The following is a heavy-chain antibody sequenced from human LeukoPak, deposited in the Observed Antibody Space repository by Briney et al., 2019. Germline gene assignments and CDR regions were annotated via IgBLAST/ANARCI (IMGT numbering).Heavy chain of an antibody. Sequence: GGSLRLSCAASGFTFSSNYMTWVRQAPGKGLDWVSVIYRGGNTYYSDSVKGRFTISRDNSRNTVYLQMNSLRAEDTAVYYCARWVNNGRNGCYFDYWGQGILVTVSS. D-gene: IGHD1/OR15-1a*01. V-gene: IGHV3-66*01. J-gene: IGHJ4*02. CDR1: GFTFSSNY. CDR2: IYRGGNT. CDR3: ARWVNNGRNGCYFDY.